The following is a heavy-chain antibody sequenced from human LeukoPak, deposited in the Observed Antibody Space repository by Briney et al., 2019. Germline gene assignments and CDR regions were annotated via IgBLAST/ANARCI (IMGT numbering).Heavy chain of an antibody. CDR2: IYYSGTT. J-gene: IGHJ4*02. CDR3: ARRAGSSGLLNPYFDY. Sequence: SETLSLTCTVSGGSISSSGYYWGWIRQPPGKGLEWIGTIYYSGTTYYSPSLKSRVTISVDTSKNQFSLKLSSVTAADTAVYYCARRAGSSGLLNPYFDYWGQGTLVTVSS. D-gene: IGHD6-19*01. V-gene: IGHV4-39*07. CDR1: GGSISSSGYY.